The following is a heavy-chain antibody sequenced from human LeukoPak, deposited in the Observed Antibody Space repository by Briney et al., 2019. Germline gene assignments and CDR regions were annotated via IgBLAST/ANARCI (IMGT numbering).Heavy chain of an antibody. V-gene: IGHV3-74*01. CDR2: INGDGSGT. Sequence: GGSLRLSCAASGFTFSSYWIHWVRQAPGKGLVWVSRINGDGSGTGYADSVKGRFTFSRDNAKNTLYLQMNSLRAEDTAVYYCARDPHLAAADDAFDIWGQGTMVTVSS. CDR1: GFTFSSYW. D-gene: IGHD6-13*01. J-gene: IGHJ3*02. CDR3: ARDPHLAAADDAFDI.